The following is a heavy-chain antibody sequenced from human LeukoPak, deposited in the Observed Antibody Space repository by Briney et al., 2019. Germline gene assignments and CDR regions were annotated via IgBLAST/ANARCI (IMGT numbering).Heavy chain of an antibody. CDR3: ARGLRYSSSSYYFDY. J-gene: IGHJ4*02. CDR2: IYYSGST. CDR1: GGSISSSSYY. V-gene: IGHV4-39*07. D-gene: IGHD6-6*01. Sequence: SETLSLTCTVSGGSISSSSYYWGWIRQPPGKGLEWIGSIYYSGSTYYNPSLKSRVTISVDTSKNQFSLKLSSVTAADTAVYYCARGLRYSSSSYYFDYWGQGTLVTVSS.